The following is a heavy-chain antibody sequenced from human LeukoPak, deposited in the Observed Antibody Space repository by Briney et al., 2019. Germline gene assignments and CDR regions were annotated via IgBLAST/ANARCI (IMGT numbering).Heavy chain of an antibody. CDR2: IYYSGST. Sequence: PSETLSLTCTVSGGSISSSSYYWGWIRQPPGKGLEWIGSIYYSGSTYYNPSLKSRVTISVDTSKNQFSLKLSSVTAADTAVYYCVRRSIDTYYYDSSGYAIPFFADYWGQGTLVTVSS. D-gene: IGHD3-22*01. J-gene: IGHJ4*02. CDR3: VRRSIDTYYYDSSGYAIPFFADY. CDR1: GGSISSSSYY. V-gene: IGHV4-39*01.